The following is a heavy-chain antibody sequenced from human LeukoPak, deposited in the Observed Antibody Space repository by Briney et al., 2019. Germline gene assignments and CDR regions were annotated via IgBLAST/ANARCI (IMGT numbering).Heavy chain of an antibody. D-gene: IGHD3-22*01. J-gene: IGHJ4*02. V-gene: IGHV4-39*01. CDR1: GGSISNRSYY. CDR3: ASYYYDSSAYYEPFDY. CDR2: ISDSGNT. Sequence: SETLSLTCTVSGGSISNRSYYWGWIRQPPGKGLEWIGKISDSGNTYYSPSLRSRVTISIDTSKNQFSLKLSSVTATDTAVYYSASYYYDSSAYYEPFDYWGQGTLVTVSS.